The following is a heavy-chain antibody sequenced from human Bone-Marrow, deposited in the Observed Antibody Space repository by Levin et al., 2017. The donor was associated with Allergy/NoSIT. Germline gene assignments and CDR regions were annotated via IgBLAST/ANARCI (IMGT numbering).Heavy chain of an antibody. J-gene: IGHJ4*02. CDR3: ARSTDGYNSNDS. CDR1: GFSLNISAMG. D-gene: IGHD5-24*01. CDR2: IDWSDDK. Sequence: SGPTLVKPTQTLTLTCTFSGFSLNISAMGVSWFRQPPGKALEWLALIDWSDDKYYRTSLETRLTISKDTSKNLVVLTMTKVDPGDTGTYYCARSTDGYNSNDSWGRGTQVTVSS. V-gene: IGHV2-70*01.